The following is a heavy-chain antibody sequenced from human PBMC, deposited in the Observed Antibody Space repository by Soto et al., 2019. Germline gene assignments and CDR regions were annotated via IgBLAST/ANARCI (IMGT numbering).Heavy chain of an antibody. CDR3: ARETHPTYSSGWFDY. Sequence: VKVSCKASGGPFISYAIIWVRQSPGQGLEWMGGIIPIFGTANYAQKFQGRVTITADESTSTAYMELSSLRSEDTAVYYCARETHPTYSSGWFDYWGQGTLVTVSS. J-gene: IGHJ4*02. V-gene: IGHV1-69*01. CDR1: GGPFISYA. CDR2: IIPIFGTA. D-gene: IGHD6-19*01.